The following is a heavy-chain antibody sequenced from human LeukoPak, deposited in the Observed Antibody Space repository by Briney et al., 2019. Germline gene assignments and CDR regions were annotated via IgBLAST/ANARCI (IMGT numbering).Heavy chain of an antibody. CDR3: AKEGLYYYDSSGYWHY. D-gene: IGHD3-22*01. CDR1: GFTFSSYA. Sequence: GGSLRLSCAASGFTFSSYAMSWVRQAPGKGLEWVSAISGSGGSTYYADSVKGRFTISRDNSKDTLYLQMNSLRAEDTAVYYCAKEGLYYYDSSGYWHYWGQGTLVTVSS. J-gene: IGHJ4*02. CDR2: ISGSGGST. V-gene: IGHV3-23*01.